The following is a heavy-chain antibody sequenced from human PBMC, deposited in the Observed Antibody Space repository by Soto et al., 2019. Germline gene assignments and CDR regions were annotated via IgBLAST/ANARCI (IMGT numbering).Heavy chain of an antibody. Sequence: QVQLVQSGAEVKKPGASVKVSCKASGYTFTSYGISWVRQAPGQGLEWMGWVRAYNGNTNYAQKLQGRVTTTTATPTSTAYMELRSLRSDDTAVYYCATDTGAPLDYWGQGTLVTVSS. D-gene: IGHD1-26*01. CDR1: GYTFTSYG. V-gene: IGHV1-18*01. CDR2: VRAYNGNT. CDR3: ATDTGAPLDY. J-gene: IGHJ4*02.